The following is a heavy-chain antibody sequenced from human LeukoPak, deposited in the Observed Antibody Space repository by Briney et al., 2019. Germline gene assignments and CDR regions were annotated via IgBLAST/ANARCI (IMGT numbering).Heavy chain of an antibody. CDR3: ARVGYSSSWYVGPRYYYYYMDV. D-gene: IGHD6-13*01. J-gene: IGHJ6*03. Sequence: ASVKVSCKASGGTFSSYAISWVRQAPGQGLEWVGWISAYNGNTNYAQKLQGRVTMTTDTSTSTAYMDLRSLRSDDTAVYYCARVGYSSSWYVGPRYYYYYMDVWGKGTTVTVSS. CDR2: ISAYNGNT. V-gene: IGHV1-18*01. CDR1: GGTFSSYA.